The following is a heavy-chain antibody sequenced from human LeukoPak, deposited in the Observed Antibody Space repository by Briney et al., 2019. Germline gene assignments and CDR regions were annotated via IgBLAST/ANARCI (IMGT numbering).Heavy chain of an antibody. J-gene: IGHJ4*02. CDR3: ARVTWLRCDY. CDR2: ISAYNGNT. CDR1: GYTFTGYY. V-gene: IGHV1-18*04. D-gene: IGHD5-12*01. Sequence: ASVKVSCKASGYTFTGYYMHWVRQAPGQGLEWMGWISAYNGNTNYAQKLQGRVTMTTDTSTSTAYMELRSLRSDDTAVYYCARVTWLRCDYWGQGTLVTVSS.